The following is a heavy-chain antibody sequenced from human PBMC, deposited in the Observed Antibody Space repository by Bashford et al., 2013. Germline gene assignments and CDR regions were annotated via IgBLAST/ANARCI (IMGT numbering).Heavy chain of an antibody. Sequence: TLPSPALSLVAPSTTVGFYWSWIRQXPRAGPGVDWVRXLHGTTYYNRPSKSRVIISVDTSNNQFSLNMNFVSAADTAVYYCARDNFWFDNSGSLTSTFDNWGPGILVTVSS. V-gene: IGHV4-31*03. CDR1: VAPSTTVGFY. CDR2: XLHGTT. J-gene: IGHJ4*02. CDR3: ARDNFWFDNSGSLTSTFDN. D-gene: IGHD3-22*01.